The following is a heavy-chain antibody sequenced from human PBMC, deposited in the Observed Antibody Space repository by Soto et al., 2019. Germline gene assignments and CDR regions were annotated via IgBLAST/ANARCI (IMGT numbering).Heavy chain of an antibody. V-gene: IGHV3-48*02. J-gene: IGHJ6*02. Sequence: PGGSLRICCAASGFTFSRSSVNWVRQAPGKGLEWVSHISGSSSTIYYTDSVKGRFTVSRDNAKNSLYLQMNSLRDEDTAVYFCAKTSLRVYYSGMDVWGQGTTVTVSS. CDR2: ISGSSSTI. CDR1: GFTFSRSS. CDR3: AKTSLRVYYSGMDV.